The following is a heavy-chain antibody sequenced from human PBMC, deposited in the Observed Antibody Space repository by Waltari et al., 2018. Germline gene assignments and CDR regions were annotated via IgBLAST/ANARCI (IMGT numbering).Heavy chain of an antibody. CDR3: ARGARQLGGELVFDY. Sequence: QVQLVQSGAEVKKPGASVKVSCKASGYTFTSYGISWVRQAPGQGLEWMGWISAYNGNTNYAQKFQGRVTITADKSTSTAYMELSSLRSEDTAVYYCARGARQLGGELVFDYWGQGTLVTVSS. V-gene: IGHV1-18*01. CDR2: ISAYNGNT. J-gene: IGHJ4*02. D-gene: IGHD6-6*01. CDR1: GYTFTSYG.